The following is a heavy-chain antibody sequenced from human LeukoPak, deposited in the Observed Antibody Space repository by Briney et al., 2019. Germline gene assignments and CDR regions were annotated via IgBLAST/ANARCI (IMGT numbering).Heavy chain of an antibody. CDR1: GGSISSYY. Sequence: SETLSLTCTVSGGSISSYYWSWIRQPPGKGLEWIGYIYYSGSTNYNPSLKSRVTISVDTSKNQFSLKLSSVTAADTAVYYCARHGSSGWYKTNWFDPWGQGPLVTVSS. J-gene: IGHJ5*02. CDR3: ARHGSSGWYKTNWFDP. D-gene: IGHD6-19*01. V-gene: IGHV4-59*08. CDR2: IYYSGST.